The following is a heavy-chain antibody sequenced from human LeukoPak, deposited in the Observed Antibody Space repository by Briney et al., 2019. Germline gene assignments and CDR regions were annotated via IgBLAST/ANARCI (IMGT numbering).Heavy chain of an antibody. Sequence: GRSLRLYCAASGFTFSSYGMHWVRQAPGKGLEWVANIKQDGSEKYYVDSVKGRFTISRDNAKNSLYLQMNSLRAEDTAVYYCAREPAAAGTFYYYMDVWGKGTTVTVSS. V-gene: IGHV3-7*01. CDR2: IKQDGSEK. CDR1: GFTFSSYG. CDR3: AREPAAAGTFYYYMDV. J-gene: IGHJ6*03. D-gene: IGHD6-13*01.